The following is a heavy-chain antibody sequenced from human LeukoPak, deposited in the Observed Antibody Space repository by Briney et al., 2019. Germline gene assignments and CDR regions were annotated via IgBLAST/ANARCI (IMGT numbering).Heavy chain of an antibody. V-gene: IGHV3-64D*09. D-gene: IGHD3-22*01. J-gene: IGHJ5*02. Sequence: GGSLRLSCSASGFTFSSYTMHWVRLTPGKGLEHVSTISSTGDSTYYADSMKGRFTISRDNSKDTLFLQMSSLRAEDTAVYYCVKDRGSSGWFDSWGQGTLVTVSS. CDR2: ISSTGDST. CDR1: GFTFSSYT. CDR3: VKDRGSSGWFDS.